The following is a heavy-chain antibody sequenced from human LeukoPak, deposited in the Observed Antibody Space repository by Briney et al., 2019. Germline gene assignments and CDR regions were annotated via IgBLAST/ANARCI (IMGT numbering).Heavy chain of an antibody. V-gene: IGHV4-34*01. CDR1: GGSFSGYY. CDR2: INHSGST. CDR3: ASFGGSYPFDY. J-gene: IGHJ4*02. Sequence: PSETLSLTCPVYGGSFSGYYWSWIRQPPGKGLAWIGEINHSGSTNYNPSLKSRVTISVDTSKNQFSLKLSSVTAADTAVYYCASFGGSYPFDYWGQGTLVTVSS. D-gene: IGHD1-26*01.